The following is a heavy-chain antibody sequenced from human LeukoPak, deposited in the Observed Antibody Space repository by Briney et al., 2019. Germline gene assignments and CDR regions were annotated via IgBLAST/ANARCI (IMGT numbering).Heavy chain of an antibody. CDR2: IYYSGST. CDR3: ARVGEDSSSWYRWYFDL. Sequence: SETLSLTCTVSGGSISSYYWSWIRQPPGKGLEWIGYIYYSGSTNYNPSLKSRVTISVDTSKNQFSLKLSSVTAADTAVYYCARVGEDSSSWYRWYFDLWGRGTLVTVSS. CDR1: GGSISSYY. V-gene: IGHV4-59*12. J-gene: IGHJ2*01. D-gene: IGHD6-13*01.